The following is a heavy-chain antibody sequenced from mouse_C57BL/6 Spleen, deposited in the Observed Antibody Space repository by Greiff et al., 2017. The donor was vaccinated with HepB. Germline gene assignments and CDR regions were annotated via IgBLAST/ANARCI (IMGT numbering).Heavy chain of an antibody. V-gene: IGHV1-7*01. CDR2: INPSSGYT. Sequence: VQLQQSGAELAKPGASVKLSCKASGYTFTSYWMHWVKQRPGQGPEWIGYINPSSGYTKYNQKFKDKATLTADKSSSTAYMQLSSLTYEDSAVYYCAKRVTGTDYFDYWGQGTTLTVSS. D-gene: IGHD4-1*01. CDR3: AKRVTGTDYFDY. J-gene: IGHJ2*01. CDR1: GYTFTSYW.